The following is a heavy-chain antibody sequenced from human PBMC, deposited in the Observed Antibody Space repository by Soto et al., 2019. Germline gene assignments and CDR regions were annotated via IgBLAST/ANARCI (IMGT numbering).Heavy chain of an antibody. CDR2: IKSKIDGGTT. Sequence: SLRLSCAASGFTFSNAWMSWVRQAPGKGLEWVGRIKSKIDGGTTDYAAPVKGRFTISRDVSKNTLYLQMNSLKTEDTAVYYCTTVLVGATGDYWGQGTLVTVSS. J-gene: IGHJ4*02. D-gene: IGHD1-26*01. CDR1: GFTFSNAW. V-gene: IGHV3-15*01. CDR3: TTVLVGATGDY.